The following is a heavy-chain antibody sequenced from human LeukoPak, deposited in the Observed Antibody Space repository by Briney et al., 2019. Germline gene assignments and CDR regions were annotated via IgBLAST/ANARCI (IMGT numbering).Heavy chain of an antibody. Sequence: GGSLRLSCAASGFTFSSYAMSWVRQAPGKGLEWVSAISGSGGSTYYADSVKGRFTISRDNSKNTLYLQMNSLRAEDTVVYYCAKGSSFMVRGVIINYWGQGTLVTVSS. CDR1: GFTFSSYA. CDR2: ISGSGGST. J-gene: IGHJ4*02. D-gene: IGHD3-10*01. CDR3: AKGSSFMVRGVIINY. V-gene: IGHV3-23*01.